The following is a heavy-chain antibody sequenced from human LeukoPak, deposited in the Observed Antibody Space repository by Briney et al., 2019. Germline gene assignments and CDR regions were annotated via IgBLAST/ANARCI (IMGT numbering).Heavy chain of an antibody. CDR2: ISAYNGNT. CDR1: GYTFTSYG. D-gene: IGHD4-11*01. Sequence: GASVKVSCKASGYTFTSYGISWVRQAPGQGLEWMGWISAYNGNTNYAQKLQGRVTMTTDTSTSTAYMELRSLRSDDTAVYYCASDDSISSAKGQFDYWGQGTLVTVSS. CDR3: ASDDSISSAKGQFDY. V-gene: IGHV1-18*01. J-gene: IGHJ4*02.